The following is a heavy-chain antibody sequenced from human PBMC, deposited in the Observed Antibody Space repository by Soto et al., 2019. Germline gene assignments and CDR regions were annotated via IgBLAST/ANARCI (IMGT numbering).Heavy chain of an antibody. CDR1: GYTFTSYD. CDR3: ARTGYSSSWYPGHYYYYGMDV. Sequence: ASVKVSCKASGYTFTSYDINWVRQATGQGLEWMGWMNPNSGNTGYAQKFQGRVTMTRNTSISTAYMELSSLRSEDTAVYYCARTGYSSSWYPGHYYYYGMDVWGQGTTVTVSS. V-gene: IGHV1-8*01. J-gene: IGHJ6*02. D-gene: IGHD6-13*01. CDR2: MNPNSGNT.